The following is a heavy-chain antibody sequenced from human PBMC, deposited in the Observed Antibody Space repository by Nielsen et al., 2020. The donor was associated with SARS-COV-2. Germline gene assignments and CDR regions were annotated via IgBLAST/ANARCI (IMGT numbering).Heavy chain of an antibody. CDR1: GGSISSSSYY. D-gene: IGHD6-13*01. CDR3: ARGVVGKDSSSWYGAFWYYYYYMDV. Sequence: SETLSLTCTVSGGSISSSSYYWGWIRQPPGKGLEWIGSIYYSGSTYYNPSLKSRVTISVDTSKNQFSLKLSSVTAADTAVYYCARGVVGKDSSSWYGAFWYYYYYMDVWGKGTTVTVSS. V-gene: IGHV4-39*07. CDR2: IYYSGST. J-gene: IGHJ6*03.